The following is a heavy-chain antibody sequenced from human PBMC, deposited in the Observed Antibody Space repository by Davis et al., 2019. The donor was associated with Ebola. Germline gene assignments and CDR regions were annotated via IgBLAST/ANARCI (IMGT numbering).Heavy chain of an antibody. J-gene: IGHJ4*02. D-gene: IGHD5-18*01. Sequence: GESLKISCAASGFTFSRNAMSWVRQAPGKGLEWVSGISDSGGSTYYADSVKGRFTISRDNSKNTLYLQMNSLRAEDTAVYYCARDLRGYSYGSPFDYWGQGTLVTVSS. CDR2: ISDSGGST. V-gene: IGHV3-23*01. CDR1: GFTFSRNA. CDR3: ARDLRGYSYGSPFDY.